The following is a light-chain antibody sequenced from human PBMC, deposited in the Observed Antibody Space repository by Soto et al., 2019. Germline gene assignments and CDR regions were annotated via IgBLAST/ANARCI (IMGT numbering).Light chain of an antibody. Sequence: CVLTQPRSVSASPGRSVTISCTGTSSDVGGYNYVSWYQQHPGKAPKLMIYDVSERPSGVPDRFSGSKSGNTASLTISGLQAEDEADYYCCSYAGSFYVFGTGTKVTVL. CDR2: DVS. J-gene: IGLJ1*01. V-gene: IGLV2-11*01. CDR1: SSDVGGYNY. CDR3: CSYAGSFYV.